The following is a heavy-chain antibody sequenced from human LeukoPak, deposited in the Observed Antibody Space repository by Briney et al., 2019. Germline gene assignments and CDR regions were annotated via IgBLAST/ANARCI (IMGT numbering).Heavy chain of an antibody. V-gene: IGHV4-59*01. CDR2: IYYSGST. CDR1: GGSISSYY. J-gene: IGHJ5*02. CDR3: ARELGFWSGYYTYNWFDP. D-gene: IGHD3-3*01. Sequence: SETLSLTCTVSGGSISSYYWSWIRQPPGKGLEWIGYIYYSGSTNYNPSLKSRVTISVDTSKNQFSLKLSSVTAADTAVYYCARELGFWSGYYTYNWFDPWGQGTLVTVSS.